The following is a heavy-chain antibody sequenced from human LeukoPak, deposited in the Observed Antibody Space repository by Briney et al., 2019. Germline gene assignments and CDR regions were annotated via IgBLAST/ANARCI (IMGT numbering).Heavy chain of an antibody. CDR1: GFTFSDFY. J-gene: IGHJ4*02. D-gene: IGHD3-22*01. CDR2: ITSAGST. Sequence: GGSLRLSCAASGFTFSDFYMTWIRQAPGKGLEWISYITSAGSTYYAGSVKGRFTISRDNAKTSLFLQMNNLGAEDTAVYYCAKGSITMIVVAAFDYWGQGTLVTVSS. V-gene: IGHV3-11*01. CDR3: AKGSITMIVVAAFDY.